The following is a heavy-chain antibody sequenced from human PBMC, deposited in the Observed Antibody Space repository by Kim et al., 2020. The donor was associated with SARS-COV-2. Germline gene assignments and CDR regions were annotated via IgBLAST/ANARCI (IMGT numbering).Heavy chain of an antibody. Sequence: SVKVSCKASGGTFSSYAISWVRQAPGQGLEWMGGIIPIFGTANYAQKFQGRVTITADESTSTAYMELSSLRSEDTAVYYCARVPDCSGGSCYSGQYYYGMDVWGQGTTVTVSS. CDR2: IIPIFGTA. J-gene: IGHJ6*02. CDR3: ARVPDCSGGSCYSGQYYYGMDV. D-gene: IGHD2-15*01. CDR1: GGTFSSYA. V-gene: IGHV1-69*13.